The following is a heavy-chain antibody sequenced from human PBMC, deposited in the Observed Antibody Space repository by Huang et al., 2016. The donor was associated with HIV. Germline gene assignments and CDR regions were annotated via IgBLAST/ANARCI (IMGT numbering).Heavy chain of an antibody. V-gene: IGHV3-30*02. J-gene: IGHJ3*02. D-gene: IGHD3-10*01. CDR2: IRYDGINK. CDR1: GFTFSSYG. Sequence: QVQLVESGGGVVQPGGSLRLSCAAAGFTFSSYGMHWVRQAPGKGLEGVAFIRYDGINKYDADAVRGRFTISRENSKNTLYLQMNSLRAEDTAVYYCAKGSMANAFDIWGQGTMVTVSS. CDR3: AKGSMANAFDI.